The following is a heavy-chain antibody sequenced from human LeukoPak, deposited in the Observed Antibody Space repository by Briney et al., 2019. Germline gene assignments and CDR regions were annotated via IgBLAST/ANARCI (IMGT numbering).Heavy chain of an antibody. D-gene: IGHD6-19*01. J-gene: IGHJ6*02. V-gene: IGHV1-69*13. CDR3: ARVIAVAGGHYYGMDV. CDR1: GGTSSSYA. CDR2: IIPIFGTA. Sequence: SVKVSCKASGGTSSSYAISWVRQAPGQGLEWMGGIIPIFGTANYAQKFQGRVTITADESTSTAYMELSSLRSEDTAVYYCARVIAVAGGHYYGMDVWGQGTTVTVSS.